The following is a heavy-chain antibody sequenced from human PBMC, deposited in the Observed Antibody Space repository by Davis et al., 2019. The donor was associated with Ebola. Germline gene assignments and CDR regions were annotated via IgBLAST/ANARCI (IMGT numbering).Heavy chain of an antibody. Sequence: SVKVSCKASGGTFSSYAISWVRQAPGQGLEWMGGIIPIFGTANYAQKFQGRITMTRDTSISTAYMELSRLRSDDTAVYYCARVIVPAAIALDPWGQGTLVTVSS. CDR3: ARVIVPAAIALDP. D-gene: IGHD2-2*02. CDR1: GGTFSSYA. J-gene: IGHJ5*02. V-gene: IGHV1-69*05. CDR2: IIPIFGTA.